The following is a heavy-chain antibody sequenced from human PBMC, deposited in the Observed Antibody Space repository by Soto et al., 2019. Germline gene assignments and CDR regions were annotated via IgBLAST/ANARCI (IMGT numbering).Heavy chain of an antibody. V-gene: IGHV3-49*03. J-gene: IGHJ4*02. CDR2: IRAKAYGGAT. CDR3: ARAVISREDGFEY. Sequence: GGSLRLSCTSSGFRFGDYAMGWFRQTPGKGLEWVSFIRAKAYGGATAYAASVRGRFSISRDDSKGIAYLQMDSLITGDTGVYYCARAVISREDGFEYWGQGTLVTVYS. CDR1: GFRFGDYA. D-gene: IGHD2-21*01.